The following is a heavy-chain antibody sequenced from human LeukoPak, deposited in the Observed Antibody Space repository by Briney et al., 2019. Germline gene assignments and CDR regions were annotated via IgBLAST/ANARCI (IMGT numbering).Heavy chain of an antibody. V-gene: IGHV3-21*01. Sequence: GGSLRLSCAASGFPFSSYSMTWVRQAPGKGLEWVSFIRSSSSYIYYADSVKGRFTISRDNAKNSLYLQMNSLRAEDTAVYYCARGTMFPYYFDYWGQGTLVTVSS. CDR1: GFPFSSYS. CDR2: IRSSSSYI. CDR3: ARGTMFPYYFDY. D-gene: IGHD3-10*02. J-gene: IGHJ4*02.